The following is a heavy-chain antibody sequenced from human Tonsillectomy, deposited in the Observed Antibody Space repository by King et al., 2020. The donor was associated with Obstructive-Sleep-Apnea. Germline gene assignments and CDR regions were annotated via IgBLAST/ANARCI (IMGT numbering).Heavy chain of an antibody. Sequence: VQLVESGGGVVQPGRSLRLSCAASGFTFSNYGMHWVRQAPGKGLEWVAIISYDGSNKYYADSVKGRFTISRDNSKNTLYLQMNSLRAEDTAVYYCAKARVGYCSSTSCYAAEYFQHWGQGTLVTVSS. V-gene: IGHV3-30*18. D-gene: IGHD2-2*01. CDR3: AKARVGYCSSTSCYAAEYFQH. CDR2: ISYDGSNK. CDR1: GFTFSNYG. J-gene: IGHJ1*01.